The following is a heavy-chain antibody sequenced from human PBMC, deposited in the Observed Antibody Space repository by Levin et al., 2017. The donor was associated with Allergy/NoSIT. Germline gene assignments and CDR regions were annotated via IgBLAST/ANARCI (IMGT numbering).Heavy chain of an antibody. J-gene: IGHJ4*02. CDR1: GGSISSSSYY. CDR2: IYYSGST. D-gene: IGHD6-19*01. Sequence: PSETLSLTCTVSGGSISSSSYYWGWIRQPPGKGLEWIGSIYYSGSTYYNPSLKSRVTISVDTSKNQFSLKLSSVTAADTAVYYCARAGGSIAVAGVDYWGQGTLVTVSS. CDR3: ARAGGSIAVAGVDY. V-gene: IGHV4-39*01.